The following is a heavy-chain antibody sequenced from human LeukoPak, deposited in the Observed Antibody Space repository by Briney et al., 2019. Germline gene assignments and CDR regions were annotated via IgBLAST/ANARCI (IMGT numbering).Heavy chain of an antibody. V-gene: IGHV4-39*01. CDR1: GGSISSSSYY. CDR3: ARPMGNDGGYFDY. Sequence: PSETLSLTCTVCGGSISSSSYYWGWIPQTPGKGLEWIGRIYYSRSTYYNPSLKSRVTRSVDTSKNQFSLKLSSVTAADTAVYYCARPMGNDGGYFDYWGQGTLVTVSS. CDR2: IYYSRST. J-gene: IGHJ4*02. D-gene: IGHD7-27*01.